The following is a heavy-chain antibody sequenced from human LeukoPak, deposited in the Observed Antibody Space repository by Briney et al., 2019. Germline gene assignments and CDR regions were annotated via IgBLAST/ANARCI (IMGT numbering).Heavy chain of an antibody. CDR2: IRWDDNK. J-gene: IGHJ4*02. D-gene: IGHD4-17*01. CDR3: ARMMYGDFVDYFDY. V-gene: IGHV2-70*01. CDR1: GFSLSTSGMC. Sequence: SGPALVKPTQTLTLTCTFSGFSLSTSGMCVSWIRQPPGKALDWLALIRWDDNKYYSTSLKTRLTISKDTSKNQVFLTMTNMDPVDTATYYCARMMYGDFVDYFDYWGQGTLVTVSS.